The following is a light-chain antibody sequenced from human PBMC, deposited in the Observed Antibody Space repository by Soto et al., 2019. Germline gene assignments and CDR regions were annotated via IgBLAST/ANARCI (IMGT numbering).Light chain of an antibody. V-gene: IGKV1-6*01. CDR1: QGVRTD. CDR2: SAS. J-gene: IGKJ4*01. CDR3: QQTRSYPST. Sequence: IQMAQSPTSLARSLAYRGTFTCRASQGVRTDLGWYQQQPGKAPRLLIYSASSLQTGVPSRFSGDGSGTDFTLTISSLQAEDFATYYCQQTRSYPSTFGGGTKVDNK.